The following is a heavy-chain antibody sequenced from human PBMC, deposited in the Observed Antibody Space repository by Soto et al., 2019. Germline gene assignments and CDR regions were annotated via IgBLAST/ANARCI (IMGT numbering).Heavy chain of an antibody. V-gene: IGHV2-5*01. CDR3: AHKISTVAGLEY. D-gene: IGHD6-19*01. J-gene: IGHJ4*02. CDR2: IYWNEDK. CDR1: GFSLSTSGVG. Sequence: SGPTLAHPTQTLTLTCTFSGFSLSTSGVGVGWIRQPPGKALEWLALIYWNEDKRYSQSLKSRHNTTTNTSKNQVVLTVTNMDPVDTAADYFAHKISTVAGLEYWGQGTLVTVSS.